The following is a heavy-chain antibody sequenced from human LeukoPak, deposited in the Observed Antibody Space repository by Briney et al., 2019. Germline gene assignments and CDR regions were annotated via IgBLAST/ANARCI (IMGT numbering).Heavy chain of an antibody. J-gene: IGHJ5*02. CDR1: GYSISSGYY. V-gene: IGHV4-38-2*02. CDR3: ARVEGYCSSTSCYAVNWFDP. D-gene: IGHD2-2*01. Sequence: PSETLSLTCTVSGYSISSGYYWGWIRQPPGKGLEWIGSIYHSGSTYYNPSLKSRVTISVDTSKNQFSLKLSSVTAADTAVYYCARVEGYCSSTSCYAVNWFDPWGQGTLVTVSS. CDR2: IYHSGST.